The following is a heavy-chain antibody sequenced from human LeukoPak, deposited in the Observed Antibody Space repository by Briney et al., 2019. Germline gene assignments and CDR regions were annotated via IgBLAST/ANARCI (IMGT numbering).Heavy chain of an antibody. CDR3: ARGSGSGWPLDR. CDR1: GVIVSRNF. CDR2: TYAGGTT. D-gene: IGHD6-19*01. J-gene: IGHJ5*02. Sequence: PGGSLRLSCAASGVIVSRNFMSWVRQAPGKGLQWVAITYAGGTTDYSDSVRGRSHISRDSSSNTLSLQINTLRAEDTAVYYCARGSGSGWPLDRWGQGALVIVSS. V-gene: IGHV3-53*01.